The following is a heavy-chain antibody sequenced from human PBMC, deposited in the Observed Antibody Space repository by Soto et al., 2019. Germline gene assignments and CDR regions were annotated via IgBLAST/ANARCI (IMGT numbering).Heavy chain of an antibody. CDR3: AREVSGWQPRAYYMDV. CDR1: VYTFTSYA. D-gene: IGHD6-19*01. J-gene: IGHJ6*03. Sequence: GASVKVSCKASVYTFTSYAMHWLRQAPAQRLEWMGWINAGNGNTKYSQKFQGRVTITRDTSASTAYMELSSLRSEDTAVYYCAREVSGWQPRAYYMDVWGKGTTVTVSS. V-gene: IGHV1-3*01. CDR2: INAGNGNT.